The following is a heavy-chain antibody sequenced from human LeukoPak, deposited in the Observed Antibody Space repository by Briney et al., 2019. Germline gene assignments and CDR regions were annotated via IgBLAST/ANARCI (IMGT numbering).Heavy chain of an antibody. CDR3: ASRYYDFWSGYFDY. J-gene: IGHJ4*02. CDR2: IYYSGST. D-gene: IGHD3-3*01. V-gene: IGHV4-59*06. Sequence: SETLSLTCTVSGGSISSYYWSWIRQPPGKGLEWIGYIYYSGSTYYNPSLKSRVTISVDTSKNQFSLKLSSVTAADTAVYYCASRYYDFWSGYFDYWGQGTLVTVSS. CDR1: GGSISSYY.